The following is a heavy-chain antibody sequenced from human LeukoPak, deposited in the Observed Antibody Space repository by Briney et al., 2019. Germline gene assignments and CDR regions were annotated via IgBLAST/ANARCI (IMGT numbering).Heavy chain of an antibody. CDR3: ARAQYYSRAFDI. CDR2: NYYSGSN. D-gene: IGHD2/OR15-2a*01. CDR1: GGPISRYY. Sequence: SDTLSLICTVSGGPISRYYWSWIRHPSGKGLEWIGYNYYSGSNNYNPSLKSRVTISVDTSKNQSSLKLSSVPAADTAVYYCARAQYYSRAFDIWGQGTMVTVSS. J-gene: IGHJ3*02. V-gene: IGHV4-59*07.